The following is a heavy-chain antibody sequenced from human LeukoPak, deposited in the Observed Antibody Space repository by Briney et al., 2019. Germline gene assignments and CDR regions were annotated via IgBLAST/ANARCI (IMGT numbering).Heavy chain of an antibody. D-gene: IGHD1-26*01. V-gene: IGHV4-39*07. J-gene: IGHJ4*02. CDR2: IYYSGST. CDR1: GGSISSSSYY. CDR3: ARDQYSGSSGLSDY. Sequence: PSETLSLTCTVSGGSISSSSYYWGWIRQPPGKGLEWIGSIYYSGSTYYNPSLKSRVTISVDTSKNQFSLKLSSVTAADTAVYYCARDQYSGSSGLSDYWGQGTLVTVSS.